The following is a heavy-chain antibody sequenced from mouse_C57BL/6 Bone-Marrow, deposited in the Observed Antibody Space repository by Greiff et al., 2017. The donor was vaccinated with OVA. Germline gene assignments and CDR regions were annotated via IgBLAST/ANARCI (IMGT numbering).Heavy chain of an antibody. V-gene: IGHV1-15*01. CDR2: IDPETGGT. J-gene: IGHJ2*01. Sequence: QVQLQQSGAELVRPGASVTLSCKASGYTFTDYEMHWVKQTPVHGLEWIGAIDPETGGTAYNQKFKGKAILTADKSSSTAYMEPRSLTSEDSAVYYCTRSGVSYYFDYWGQGTTLTVSS. D-gene: IGHD3-1*01. CDR1: GYTFTDYE. CDR3: TRSGVSYYFDY.